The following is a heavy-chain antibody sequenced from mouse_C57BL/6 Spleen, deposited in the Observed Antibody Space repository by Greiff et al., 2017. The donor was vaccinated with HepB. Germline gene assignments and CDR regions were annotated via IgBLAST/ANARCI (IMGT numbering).Heavy chain of an antibody. J-gene: IGHJ2*01. Sequence: VQLKESGPGLVKPSQSLSLTCSVTGYSITSGYYWNWIRQFPGNKLEWMGYISYDGSNNYNPSLKNRISITRDTSKNQFFLKLNSVTTEDTATYYCARKGDYYGSSSLDYWGQGTTLTVSS. CDR1: GYSITSGYY. V-gene: IGHV3-6*01. D-gene: IGHD1-1*01. CDR3: ARKGDYYGSSSLDY. CDR2: ISYDGSN.